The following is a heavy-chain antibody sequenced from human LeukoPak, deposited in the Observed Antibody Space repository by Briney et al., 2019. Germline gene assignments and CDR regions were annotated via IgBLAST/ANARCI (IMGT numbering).Heavy chain of an antibody. CDR2: IGGSGGTT. CDR1: GFTFSSYA. V-gene: IGHV3-23*01. CDR3: AKDLHLDFYYYYCYGMDV. D-gene: IGHD2-15*01. J-gene: IGHJ6*02. Sequence: GGSLRLSCAASGFTFSSYAMSWVRQAPGKGLEWVSAIGGSGGTTYYADSVKGRFTISRDNSKNTLYLQMNSLRAEDTAVYYCAKDLHLDFYYYYCYGMDVWGQGTTVTVSS.